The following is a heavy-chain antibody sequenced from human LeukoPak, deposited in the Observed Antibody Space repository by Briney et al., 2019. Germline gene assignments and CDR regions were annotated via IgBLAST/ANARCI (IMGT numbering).Heavy chain of an antibody. CDR1: GGTFSSYA. CDR3: ARDRGYCSSTSCYKLDY. D-gene: IGHD2-2*02. J-gene: IGHJ4*02. Sequence: SVKVSCKASGGTFSSYAISWVRQAPGQGLEWMGGIIPIFGTANYAQKFQGRVTITADESTSTAYMELSSLRSEDTAVYYCARDRGYCSSTSCYKLDYWAREPWSPSPQ. V-gene: IGHV1-69*13. CDR2: IIPIFGTA.